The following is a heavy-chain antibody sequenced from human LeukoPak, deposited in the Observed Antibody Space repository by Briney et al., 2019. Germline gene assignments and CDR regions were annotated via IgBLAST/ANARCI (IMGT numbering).Heavy chain of an antibody. V-gene: IGHV4-34*01. CDR3: ARQAPLPSGMDV. CDR1: GGSFSGYY. J-gene: IGHJ6*02. CDR2: INHSGST. Sequence: PSETLSLTCAVYGGSFSGYYWSWIRQPPGKGLEWIGEINHSGSTNYNPSLKSRVTISVDTSKNQFSLKLSSVTAADTAVYYCARQAPLPSGMDVWGQGTTVTVSS.